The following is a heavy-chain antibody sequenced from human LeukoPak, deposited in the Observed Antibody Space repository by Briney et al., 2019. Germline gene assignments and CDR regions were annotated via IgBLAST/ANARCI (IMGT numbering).Heavy chain of an antibody. D-gene: IGHD4-17*01. CDR2: ISYDGSNK. CDR1: GFTFSNYA. V-gene: IGHV3-30*04. Sequence: AGGSLRLSCAASGFTFSNYAMHWVRQAPGKGLEWVAVISYDGSNKYYADSVKGRFTISRDNSKNTLYLQMNSLRAEDTAVYYCAKRMNSVTTGLDYWGQGTLVTVSS. J-gene: IGHJ4*02. CDR3: AKRMNSVTTGLDY.